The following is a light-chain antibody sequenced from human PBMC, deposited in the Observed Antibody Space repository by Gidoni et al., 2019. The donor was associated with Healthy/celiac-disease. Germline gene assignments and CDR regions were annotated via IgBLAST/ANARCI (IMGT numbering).Light chain of an antibody. J-gene: IGLJ3*02. Sequence: QSVLTQPPSASGTPGKRVTISCSGSSSNSGSNTVNWYQQLPGTAPKLLIYSNNQRPSGVPDRFSGSKSGTSASLAISGLQSEDEADYYCAAWDDSLNGWVFGGGTKLTVL. CDR2: SNN. CDR1: SSNSGSNT. V-gene: IGLV1-44*01. CDR3: AAWDDSLNGWV.